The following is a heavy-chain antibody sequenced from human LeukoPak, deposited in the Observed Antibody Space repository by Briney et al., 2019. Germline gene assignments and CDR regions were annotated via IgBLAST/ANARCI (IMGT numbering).Heavy chain of an antibody. CDR2: IYTSGGT. Sequence: SETLSLTCTVSGGSISSYYWSWIRQPAGKGLEWIGRIYTSGGTDYNPSLKSRVIMSVDTSKNQFSLRLRSVTAADTAVYYCARISSSNWYNERGAFDVWGQGTMVTVSS. J-gene: IGHJ3*01. CDR1: GGSISSYY. CDR3: ARISSSNWYNERGAFDV. D-gene: IGHD6-13*01. V-gene: IGHV4-4*07.